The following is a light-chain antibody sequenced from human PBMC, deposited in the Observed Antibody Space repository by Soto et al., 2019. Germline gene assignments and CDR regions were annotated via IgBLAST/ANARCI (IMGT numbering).Light chain of an antibody. CDR3: QQYDNLLPIT. V-gene: IGKV1-33*01. J-gene: IGKJ5*01. Sequence: IQMTQSPSSLSASVGDRVTITCQASQDISKNLNWYQQKPGKAPKLLIYEASSLQTGVPSRFSGSGSATHFSFTISSLQPEDVATYYCQQYDNLLPITFGQGTRLEIK. CDR2: EAS. CDR1: QDISKN.